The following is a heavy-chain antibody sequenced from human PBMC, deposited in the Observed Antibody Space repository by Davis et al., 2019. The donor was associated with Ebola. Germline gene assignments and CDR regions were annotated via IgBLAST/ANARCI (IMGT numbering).Heavy chain of an antibody. CDR3: ARGKLLWFGELLSRAGMDV. D-gene: IGHD3-10*01. Sequence: GSLRLSCAVYGGSFSGYYWSWIRQPPGKGLEWIGEINHSGSTNYNPSLKSRVTISVDTSKNQFSLKLSSVTAADTAVYYCARGKLLWFGELLSRAGMDVWGKGTTVTVSS. V-gene: IGHV4-34*01. J-gene: IGHJ6*04. CDR2: INHSGST. CDR1: GGSFSGYY.